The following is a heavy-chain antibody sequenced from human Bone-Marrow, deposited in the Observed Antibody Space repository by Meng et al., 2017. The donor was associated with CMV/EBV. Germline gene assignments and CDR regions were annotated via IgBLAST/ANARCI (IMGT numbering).Heavy chain of an antibody. D-gene: IGHD2-15*01. CDR2: IYYSGST. CDR1: GGSISSSSYY. CDR3: ARVDCSGGSCYGAWFDP. V-gene: IGHV4-39*07. J-gene: IGHJ5*02. Sequence: SETLSLTCTVSGGSISSSSYYWGWIRQPPGKGLEWIGSIYYSGSTYYNPSLKSRVTISVDTSKNQFSLKLSSVTAADTAVYYCARVDCSGGSCYGAWFDPWGQGTLVTVSS.